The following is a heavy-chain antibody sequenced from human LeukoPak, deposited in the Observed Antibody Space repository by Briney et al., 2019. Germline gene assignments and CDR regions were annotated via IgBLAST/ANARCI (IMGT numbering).Heavy chain of an antibody. CDR3: AREGGYDILTGYYHTFDI. CDR2: INPNSGGT. V-gene: IGHV1-2*02. Sequence: ASVKVSCKASGYTFTGYYMHWVRQAPGQGLEWMGWINPNSGGTNYAQKFQGRVTMTRDTSISTAYMELRWLRSDDTAFYYCAREGGYDILTGYYHTFDIWGQGTMVAVSS. CDR1: GYTFTGYY. J-gene: IGHJ3*02. D-gene: IGHD3-9*01.